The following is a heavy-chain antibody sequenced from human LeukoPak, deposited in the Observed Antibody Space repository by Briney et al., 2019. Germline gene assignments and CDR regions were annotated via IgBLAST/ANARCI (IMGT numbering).Heavy chain of an antibody. CDR1: GFTFSSYG. CDR3: AKPFCECSSATCYVSFDY. J-gene: IGHJ4*02. D-gene: IGHD2-2*01. Sequence: PGGSLRLSCTASGFTFSSYGMTWVRQAPGKGLEWVSGITDGGSTFYADSVKGRFTISRDNSINTLYMQLNSLRAEDTAVYYCAKPFCECSSATCYVSFDYWGQGILVTVSS. CDR2: ITDGGST. V-gene: IGHV3-23*01.